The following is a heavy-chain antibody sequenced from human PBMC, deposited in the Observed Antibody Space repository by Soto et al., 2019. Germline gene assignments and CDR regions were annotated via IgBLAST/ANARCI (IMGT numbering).Heavy chain of an antibody. J-gene: IGHJ4*02. V-gene: IGHV3-66*01. CDR2: IYSGGAT. CDR1: GFSVSTSH. D-gene: IGHD5-18*01. CDR3: ARDSGYSYGPFDY. Sequence: GGSLRLSCAAAGFSVSTSHISWVRQAPGKGLEWVSVIYSGGATHYAVSVKGRLIISRDKSKNTVDLQMNSLRAEDTAVYYCARDSGYSYGPFDYWGQGTLVTVSS.